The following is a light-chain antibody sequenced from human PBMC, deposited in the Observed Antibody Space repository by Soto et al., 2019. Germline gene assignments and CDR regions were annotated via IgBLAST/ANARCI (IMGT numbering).Light chain of an antibody. CDR3: QQYKSYST. J-gene: IGKJ1*01. Sequence: DIQMTQSPSTLSASVGDRVTVTCRASQSISTWLAWYQQRPGKAPKLLIYDASTLESGVPSRLSGGGSGTESTLTINNLQPDDLATYICQQYKSYSTFGRGTKVDIK. CDR2: DAS. CDR1: QSISTW. V-gene: IGKV1-5*01.